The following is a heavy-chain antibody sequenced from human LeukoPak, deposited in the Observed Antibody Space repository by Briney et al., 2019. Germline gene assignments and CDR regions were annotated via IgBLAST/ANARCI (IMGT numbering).Heavy chain of an antibody. CDR2: IYYSGSA. V-gene: IGHV4-30-4*01. D-gene: IGHD5-24*01. J-gene: IGHJ4*02. CDR3: ARIRFRYIIFDF. CDR1: GGSISSGDYY. Sequence: PSQTLSLTCTVSGGSISSGDYYWGWIRQSPGKGLEWIGYIYYSGSAYYSPSLESRVAISVDTSKNHFSLNLNSVTAAGTAVYYCARIRFRYIIFDFWGQGTLVTVSS.